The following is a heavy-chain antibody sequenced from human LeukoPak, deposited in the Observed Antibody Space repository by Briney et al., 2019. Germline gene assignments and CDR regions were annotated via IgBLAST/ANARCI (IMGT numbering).Heavy chain of an antibody. CDR1: GYAFISYD. CDR3: AREGFDY. J-gene: IGHJ4*02. Sequence: ASVKVSCKASGYAFISYDINWVRQATGQGLEWVGYMNPNSGNTGYAQKFQGRVTITKNTSITTAYMELSSLRPEDTAVYYCAREGFDYWGQGTLVTVSS. V-gene: IGHV1-8*01. CDR2: MNPNSGNT.